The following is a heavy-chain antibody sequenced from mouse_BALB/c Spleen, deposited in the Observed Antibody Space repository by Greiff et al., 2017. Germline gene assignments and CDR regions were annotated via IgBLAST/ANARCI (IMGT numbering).Heavy chain of an antibody. CDR3: ARSDGNYVGAWFAY. J-gene: IGHJ3*01. CDR2: ISSGSSTI. CDR1: GFTFSSFG. D-gene: IGHD2-1*01. Sequence: EVKLVESGGGLVQPGGSRKLSCAASGFTFSSFGMHWVRQAPEKGLEWVAYISSGSSTIYYADTVKGRFTISRDNPKNTLFLQMTSLRSEDTAMYYCARSDGNYVGAWFAYWGQGTLVTVSA. V-gene: IGHV5-17*02.